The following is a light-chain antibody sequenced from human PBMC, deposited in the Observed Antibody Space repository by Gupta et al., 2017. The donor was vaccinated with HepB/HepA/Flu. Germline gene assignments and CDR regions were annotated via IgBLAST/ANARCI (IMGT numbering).Light chain of an antibody. CDR3: QAWDSSIVV. CDR1: KLGDKY. V-gene: IGLV3-1*01. Sequence: SYELTQPPSVTVSPGQRASIPCSGDKLGDKYACWYQQRPGQSPVLVIYQGSKRPSGIPERFAGSNSGNTATLTISGTQAMDEADYYCQAWDSSIVVFGGGTKLTVL. J-gene: IGLJ2*01. CDR2: QGS.